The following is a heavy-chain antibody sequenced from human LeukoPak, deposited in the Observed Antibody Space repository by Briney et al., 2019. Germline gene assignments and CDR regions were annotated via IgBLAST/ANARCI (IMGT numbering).Heavy chain of an antibody. CDR3: AGWSGYYYGSGSYPIDY. J-gene: IGHJ4*02. D-gene: IGHD3-10*01. CDR1: GGSISSYY. Sequence: SETLSLTCTVSGGSISSYYWSRIRQPPGKGLEWIGYIYYSGSTNYNPSLKSRVTISVDTSKNQFSLKLSSVTAADTAVYYCAGWSGYYYGSGSYPIDYWGQGTLVTVSS. CDR2: IYYSGST. V-gene: IGHV4-59*01.